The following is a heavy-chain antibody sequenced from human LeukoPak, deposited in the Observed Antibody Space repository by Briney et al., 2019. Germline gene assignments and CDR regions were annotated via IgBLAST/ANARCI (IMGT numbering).Heavy chain of an antibody. V-gene: IGHV3-48*04. CDR3: ARDSPLYYDILTGFVY. CDR1: GFTFSSYS. CDR2: ISDSSSII. D-gene: IGHD3-9*01. Sequence: PGGPLRLSCAASGFTFSSYSMNWVRQAPGKGLEWVSYISDSSSIIYYADSVKGRFTISRDNAKNSLYLQMNSLRAEDTAVYFCARDSPLYYDILTGFVYWGPGTLVTVSS. J-gene: IGHJ4*02.